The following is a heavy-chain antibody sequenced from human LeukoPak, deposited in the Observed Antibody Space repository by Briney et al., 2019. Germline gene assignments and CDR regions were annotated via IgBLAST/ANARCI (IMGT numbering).Heavy chain of an antibody. D-gene: IGHD3-3*01. Sequence: GGSLRLSCAASGFTFSGYDMHWVRQAPGKGLEYVSAISGDGGSTYYANSVKGRFTISRDNSKNTLFLQMGSLRAEDMAVYYCARRGYIFDYDAWGQGTLVTVSS. J-gene: IGHJ5*02. CDR1: GFTFSGYD. CDR3: ARRGYIFDYDA. V-gene: IGHV3-64*01. CDR2: ISGDGGST.